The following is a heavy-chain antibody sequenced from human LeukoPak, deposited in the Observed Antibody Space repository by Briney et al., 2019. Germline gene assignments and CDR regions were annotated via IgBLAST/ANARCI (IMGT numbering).Heavy chain of an antibody. V-gene: IGHV3-53*01. CDR2: IYSSGST. Sequence: GGSLRLSCAASGFTVSSNYMSWVRQAPGKGLEWVSVIYSSGSTYYADSVKGRFTISRDNSKNTLYLQMNSLRAEDTAVYYCARAEAGGAFDIWGQGTMVTVSS. CDR1: GFTVSSNY. J-gene: IGHJ3*02. CDR3: ARAEAGGAFDI.